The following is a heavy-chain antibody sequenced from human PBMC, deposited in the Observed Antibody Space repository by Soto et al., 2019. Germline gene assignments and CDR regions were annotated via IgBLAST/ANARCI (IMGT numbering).Heavy chain of an antibody. CDR2: ISSSSSTI. V-gene: IGHV3-48*02. D-gene: IGHD6-6*01. CDR3: ARDPSLRNYYGMDV. CDR1: GFTFSSYS. J-gene: IGHJ6*02. Sequence: SLRLSCAASGFTFSSYSMNWVRQAPGKGLEWVSYISSSSSTIYYADSVKGRFTISGDNAKNSLYLQMNSLRDEDTAVYYCARDPSLRNYYGMDVWGQGTTVTVSS.